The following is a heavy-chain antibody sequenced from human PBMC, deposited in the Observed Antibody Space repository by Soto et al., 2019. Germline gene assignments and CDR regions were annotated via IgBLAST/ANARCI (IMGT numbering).Heavy chain of an antibody. J-gene: IGHJ4*02. CDR3: ARFRISIAARNIFDY. V-gene: IGHV1-18*01. CDR1: GYTFTSYG. D-gene: IGHD6-6*01. Sequence: GASVKVSCKASGYTFTSYGISRVRQAPGQGLEWMGWISAYNGNTNYAQKLQGRVTITTDTSTSTAYMELRSLRSDDTALYYCARFRISIAARNIFDYWGQGPLVTVSS. CDR2: ISAYNGNT.